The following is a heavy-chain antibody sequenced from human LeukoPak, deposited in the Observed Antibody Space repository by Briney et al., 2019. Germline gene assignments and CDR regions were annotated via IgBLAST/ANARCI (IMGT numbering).Heavy chain of an antibody. V-gene: IGHV4-34*01. CDR1: GGSFSGYY. Sequence: PSETLSLTCAVHGGSFSGYYWSWIRQPPGKGLEWIGDINHSGSTNYTPSLKSRVTISVDTSKNQFSLKLSSVTAADTAVYYCARRVKGSGSYYRPYYFDYWGQGTLVTVSS. CDR2: INHSGST. D-gene: IGHD3-10*01. J-gene: IGHJ4*02. CDR3: ARRVKGSGSYYRPYYFDY.